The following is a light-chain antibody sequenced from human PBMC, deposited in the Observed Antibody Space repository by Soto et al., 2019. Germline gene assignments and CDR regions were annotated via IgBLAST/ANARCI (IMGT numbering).Light chain of an antibody. CDR1: QSLLHSNGYNY. Sequence: DIVMTQSPLSLPVTPGEPASISCRSSQSLLHSNGYNYLDWYLQKPGQSPQLLIYLCSNRASGVPDRFSGSESGTDFTLKISRVQAEDVGVYYCMPGLQTCTFGQPTKVEIK. CDR2: LCS. J-gene: IGKJ1*01. V-gene: IGKV2-28*01. CDR3: MPGLQTCT.